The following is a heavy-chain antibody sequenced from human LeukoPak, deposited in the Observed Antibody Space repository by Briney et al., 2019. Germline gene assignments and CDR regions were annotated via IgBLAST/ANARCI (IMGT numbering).Heavy chain of an antibody. Sequence: GGSLRLSCAASGFTFSSYEMNWVRQAPGKGLEWVSAISGSGGSTYYADSVKGRFTISRDNSKNTLYLQMNSLRAEDTAVYYCAKDSEDIVVVPAAMEPYYFDYWGQGTLVTVSS. J-gene: IGHJ4*02. D-gene: IGHD2-2*01. V-gene: IGHV3-23*01. CDR1: GFTFSSYE. CDR3: AKDSEDIVVVPAAMEPYYFDY. CDR2: ISGSGGST.